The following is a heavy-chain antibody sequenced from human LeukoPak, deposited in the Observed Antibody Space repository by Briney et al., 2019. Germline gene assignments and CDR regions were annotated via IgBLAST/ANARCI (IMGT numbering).Heavy chain of an antibody. CDR3: AKDLSGYSSSWLFDY. J-gene: IGHJ4*02. Sequence: PGGSLRLSCAASGFTFSSYAMSWVRQAPGKGLEWVSAISGSGGSTYYADSVKGRFTISRDNSKNTLYLQMNSLRAEDTAVYYCAKDLSGYSSSWLFDYWGQGTLVTVSS. D-gene: IGHD6-13*01. V-gene: IGHV3-23*01. CDR1: GFTFSSYA. CDR2: ISGSGGST.